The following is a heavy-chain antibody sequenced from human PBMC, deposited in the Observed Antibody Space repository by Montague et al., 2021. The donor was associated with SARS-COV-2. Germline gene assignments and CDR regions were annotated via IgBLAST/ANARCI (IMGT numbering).Heavy chain of an antibody. D-gene: IGHD3-10*01. Sequence: TLSLTCTVSGGSISSGSYYWSWIRQPAGKGLGWIGRIYTSGSTNYNPSLKSRVTISVDTSKNQFSLKLSSVTAADTAVYYCARDLAPYYGSGSYYNPIDAFDIWGQGTMVTVSS. CDR3: ARDLAPYYGSGSYYNPIDAFDI. V-gene: IGHV4-61*02. CDR2: IYTSGST. J-gene: IGHJ3*02. CDR1: GGSISSGSYY.